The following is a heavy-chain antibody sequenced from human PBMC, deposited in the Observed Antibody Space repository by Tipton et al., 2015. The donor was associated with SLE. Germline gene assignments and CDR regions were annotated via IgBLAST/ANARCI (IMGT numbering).Heavy chain of an antibody. CDR3: ARGSGIAVAAH. CDR2: INHSGST. CDR1: GGSFSGYY. J-gene: IGHJ4*02. V-gene: IGHV4-34*01. D-gene: IGHD6-19*01. Sequence: TLSLTCAVYGGSFSGYYWSWIRQPPGKGLEWIGEINHSGSTNYNPSLKSRVTISVDTSKNQFSLKLSSVTAADTAVYYCARGSGIAVAAHWGQGTLVTVSS.